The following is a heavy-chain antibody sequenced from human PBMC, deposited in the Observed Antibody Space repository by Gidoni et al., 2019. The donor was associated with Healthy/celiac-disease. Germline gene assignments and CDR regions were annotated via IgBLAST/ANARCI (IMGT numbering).Heavy chain of an antibody. J-gene: IGHJ4*02. CDR2: ISYDGSNK. V-gene: IGHV3-30-3*01. CDR1: GFTFSSYA. D-gene: IGHD1-26*01. CDR3: ARDSGSYLEVHFDY. Sequence: QVQLVESGGGVVQPGRSLRLSCAASGFTFSSYAMHWVRQAPGKGLGWVAVISYDGSNKYYADSVKGRFTISRDNSKNTLYLQMNSLRAEDTAVYYCARDSGSYLEVHFDYWGQGTLVTVSS.